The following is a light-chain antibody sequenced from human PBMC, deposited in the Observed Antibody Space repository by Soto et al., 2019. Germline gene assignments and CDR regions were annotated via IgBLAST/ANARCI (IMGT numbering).Light chain of an antibody. Sequence: QSVLTQPPSVSGAPGQRVTISCTGSSSNIGAGYDVHWYQQLPGTAPKLLIYGNSNRPSGVPDRFSGYKSGTSASLAITGLQAEDEADYYFQSYDSSLSALFGGGTKITVL. CDR2: GNS. CDR3: QSYDSSLSAL. J-gene: IGLJ3*02. V-gene: IGLV1-40*01. CDR1: SSNIGAGYD.